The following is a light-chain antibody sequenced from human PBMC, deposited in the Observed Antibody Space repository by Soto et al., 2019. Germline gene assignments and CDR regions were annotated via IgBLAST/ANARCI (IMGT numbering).Light chain of an antibody. Sequence: EIVLTQSPGTLSLSPGDRATLSCRASQSVSSNYLAWYQQKPGQAPRLLIYGASSRATGIPDRFSGSGSGTNFPLTISRLGAEDFAMYYCQEYGSSRTFGQGTKVEIK. CDR1: QSVSSNY. CDR3: QEYGSSRT. V-gene: IGKV3-20*01. CDR2: GAS. J-gene: IGKJ1*01.